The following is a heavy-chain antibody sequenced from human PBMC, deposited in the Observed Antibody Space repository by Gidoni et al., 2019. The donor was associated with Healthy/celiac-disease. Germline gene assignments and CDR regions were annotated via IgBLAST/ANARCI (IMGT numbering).Heavy chain of an antibody. CDR1: GGSFSGYY. CDR2: INHSGST. CDR3: ARDKSSYDSSGIQP. Sequence: QVQLQQWGAGLLKPSETLSLTCAVYGGSFSGYYLSWIRQPPGKGLEWIGEINHSGSTNYNPSLKSRVTISVDTSKNQFSLKLSSVTAADTAVYYCARDKSSYDSSGIQPWGQGTLVTVSS. D-gene: IGHD3-22*01. V-gene: IGHV4-34*01. J-gene: IGHJ5*02.